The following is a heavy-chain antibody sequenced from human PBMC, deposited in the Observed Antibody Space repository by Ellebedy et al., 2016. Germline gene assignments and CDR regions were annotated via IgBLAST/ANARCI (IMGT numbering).Heavy chain of an antibody. D-gene: IGHD6-6*01. CDR1: GFTFSLYG. CDR3: ARHGSGSSPSDY. Sequence: GGSLRLXXAASGFTFSLYGMHWVRQAPGKGLEWVAVIWDDGSHKYYRDSVKGRFTISRDNSTNTLYLQMNNLRAEDTAVYYCARHGSGSSPSDYWGEGTLVTVSS. CDR2: IWDDGSHK. J-gene: IGHJ4*02. V-gene: IGHV3-33*01.